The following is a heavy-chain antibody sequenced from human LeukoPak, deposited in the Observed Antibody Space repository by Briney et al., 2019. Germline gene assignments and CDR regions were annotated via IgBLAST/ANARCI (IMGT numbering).Heavy chain of an antibody. CDR2: ISSTGSDI. D-gene: IGHD1-26*01. V-gene: IGHV3-48*03. CDR3: ARDLPTGTYRAYFDN. CDR1: GFPFSDSE. Sequence: GGSLRLSCAASGFPFSDSEMNWVRQAPGKGLEWVSYISSTGSDIYYADSVKGRFTISRDNAENSLYLQMNSLRAEDTAVYYCARDLPTGTYRAYFDNWGQGTLVTVSS. J-gene: IGHJ4*02.